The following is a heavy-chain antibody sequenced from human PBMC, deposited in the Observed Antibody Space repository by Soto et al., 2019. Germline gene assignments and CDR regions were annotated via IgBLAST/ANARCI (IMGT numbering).Heavy chain of an antibody. CDR1: GGSISSYY. CDR2: IYYSGST. Sequence: TISLTCTVSGGSISSYYWSWIRQPPGKGLEWIGYIYYSGSTNYNPSLKSRVTISVNTSENQFSLKLSSVTAADTAVYYCARHIALSGSFPFDYWGQGTLVTVSS. CDR3: ARHIALSGSFPFDY. V-gene: IGHV4-59*08. J-gene: IGHJ4*02. D-gene: IGHD3-3*01.